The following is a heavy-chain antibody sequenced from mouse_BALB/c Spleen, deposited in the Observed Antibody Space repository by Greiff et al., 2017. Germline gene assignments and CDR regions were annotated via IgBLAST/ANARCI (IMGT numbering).Heavy chain of an antibody. CDR3: ARTLYYGSSYEGAWFAY. CDR2: IYPGGGYT. J-gene: IGHJ3*01. D-gene: IGHD1-1*01. Sequence: QVQLKESGAELVRPGTSVKISCKASGYTFTNYWLGWVKQRPGHGLEWIGDIYPGGGYTNYNEKFKGKATLTADTSSSTAYMQLSSLTSEDSAVYFCARTLYYGSSYEGAWFAYWGQGTLVTVSA. V-gene: IGHV1-63*02. CDR1: GYTFTNYW.